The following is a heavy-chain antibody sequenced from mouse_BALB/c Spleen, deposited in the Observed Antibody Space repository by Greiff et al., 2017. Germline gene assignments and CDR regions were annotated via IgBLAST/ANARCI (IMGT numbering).Heavy chain of an antibody. CDR3: ARGGYGYEGAWFAY. J-gene: IGHJ3*01. Sequence: VQLVESGPGLVAPSQSLSITCTVSGFSLTSYGVHWVRQPPGKGLEWLGVIWAGGSTNYNSALMSRLSISKDNSKSQVFLKMNSLQTDDTAMYYCARGGYGYEGAWFAYWGQGTLVTVSA. CDR1: GFSLTSYG. V-gene: IGHV2-9*02. CDR2: IWAGGST. D-gene: IGHD2-2*01.